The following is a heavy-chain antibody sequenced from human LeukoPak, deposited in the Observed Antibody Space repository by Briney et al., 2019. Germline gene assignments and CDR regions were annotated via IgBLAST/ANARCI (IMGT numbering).Heavy chain of an antibody. D-gene: IGHD3-9*01. Sequence: GGSLRLSCAASGFALTRDGMRWIRQAPGKGLEWVAFIRYDGNNKVYRDSVKGRFTISRDNSKNTLDLQMNSLRDEDTAVDYCVYSDQTDHWNGDLSTGHWGQGTLVTVSS. CDR3: VYSDQTDHWNGDLSTGH. CDR1: GFALTRDG. CDR2: IRYDGNNK. V-gene: IGHV3-30*02. J-gene: IGHJ4*02.